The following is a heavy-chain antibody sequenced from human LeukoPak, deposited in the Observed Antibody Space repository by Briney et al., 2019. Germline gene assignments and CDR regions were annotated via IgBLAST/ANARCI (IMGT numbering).Heavy chain of an antibody. CDR3: ARYSSTYYFDY. CDR2: VNTDGSTT. Sequence: GALRLSCAASGFTFSSYWMHWVRRAPGKGLVWVSRVNTDGSTTTYADSVKGRFTISRDNAKNTLYLQMNSLRAEDTAVYYCARYSSTYYFDYWGQGTLATVSS. J-gene: IGHJ4*02. CDR1: GFTFSSYW. V-gene: IGHV3-74*01. D-gene: IGHD2-2*01.